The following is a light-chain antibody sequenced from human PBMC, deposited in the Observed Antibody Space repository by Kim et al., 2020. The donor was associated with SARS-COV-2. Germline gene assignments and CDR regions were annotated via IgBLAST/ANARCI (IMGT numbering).Light chain of an antibody. CDR1: QSISNS. CDR3: QQYNNWPLT. Sequence: GSPGERATLSCRASQSISNSLAWYQQIPGQAPRLLIYGASTRATGIPARFSGSGSGTEFTLTISSLQSEDFAVYSCQQYNNWPLTFGGGTKVDIK. J-gene: IGKJ4*01. V-gene: IGKV3-15*01. CDR2: GAS.